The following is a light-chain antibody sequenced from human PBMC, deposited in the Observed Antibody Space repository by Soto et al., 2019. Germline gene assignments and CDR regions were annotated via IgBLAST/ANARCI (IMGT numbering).Light chain of an antibody. Sequence: EIMMTQSPATLSVSPGERATLSCRASQSVRNNLAWYQQKPGQAPRLLIYYASTRATGIPAWFSGSGSGTEFTLSISSLQSEDFALYYCQEYNNWPPITFCQGTRLEIK. CDR3: QEYNNWPPIT. CDR2: YAS. J-gene: IGKJ5*01. V-gene: IGKV3-15*01. CDR1: QSVRNN.